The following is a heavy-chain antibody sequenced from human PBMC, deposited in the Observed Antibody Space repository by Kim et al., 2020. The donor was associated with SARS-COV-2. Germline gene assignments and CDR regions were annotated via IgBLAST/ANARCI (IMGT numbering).Heavy chain of an antibody. V-gene: IGHV3-21*06. J-gene: IGHJ4*02. Sequence: GGSLRLSCAASGFTFSSCSMNWVRQTPGKGLAWISVISSDSQYIYYADSLRGRFTISRDNAKNLLYLQIHNRGVDDTAVYYCARDADSWSRDYWGRGTLVPVSS. CDR1: GFTFSSCS. CDR2: ISSDSQYI. CDR3: ARDADSWSRDY. D-gene: IGHD1-26*01.